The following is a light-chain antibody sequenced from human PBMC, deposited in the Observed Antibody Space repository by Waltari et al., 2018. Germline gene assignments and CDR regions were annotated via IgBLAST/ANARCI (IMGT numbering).Light chain of an antibody. CDR3: QQRSNWIT. V-gene: IGKV3-11*01. CDR2: GAS. CDR1: QSVSRY. Sequence: EIVLTQSPATLSLSPGERATLSCRASQSVSRYLAWYQQKPCQAPRLLIYGASNRATGIPARFSGSGSGTDFTLTISSLEPEDFAVYYCQQRSNWITFGGGTKVEIK. J-gene: IGKJ4*01.